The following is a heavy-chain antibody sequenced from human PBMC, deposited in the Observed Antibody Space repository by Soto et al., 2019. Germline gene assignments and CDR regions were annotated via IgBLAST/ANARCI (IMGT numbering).Heavy chain of an antibody. CDR2: IYCDDSK. CDR1: GFSLSTSGVG. Sequence: QITLKESGPTLVKPTQTLTLTCTFSGFSLSTSGVGVGWIRKPPGKALEWLAVIYCDDSKQYSPSLESRLTITKDTSKNQVVFTMTNMDTVDTGTYYGAHQGFGVYTIVYWGQGTLVTFSS. CDR3: AHQGFGVYTIVY. J-gene: IGHJ4*02. V-gene: IGHV2-5*02. D-gene: IGHD4-17*01.